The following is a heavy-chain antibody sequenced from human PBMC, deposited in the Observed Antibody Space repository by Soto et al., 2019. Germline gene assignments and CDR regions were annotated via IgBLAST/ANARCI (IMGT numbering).Heavy chain of an antibody. Sequence: HPGGSLRLSCSVSGFTFNSYAMHWVRQAPGKGLQYVSSISSNGGSTYYADSVKGRFTISRDNSKNTLYLQMSGLRGEDTAVYYCVKDRYVDYWGQGTLVTVSS. CDR2: ISSNGGST. V-gene: IGHV3-64D*06. J-gene: IGHJ4*02. CDR1: GFTFNSYA. CDR3: VKDRYVDY.